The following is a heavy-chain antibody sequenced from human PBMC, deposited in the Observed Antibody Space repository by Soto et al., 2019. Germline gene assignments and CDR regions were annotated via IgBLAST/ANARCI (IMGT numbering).Heavy chain of an antibody. V-gene: IGHV3-48*02. CDR3: ATDVLRFLESSYYYYGMDV. D-gene: IGHD3-3*01. CDR1: GFTFSSYS. J-gene: IGHJ6*02. Sequence: EVQLVESGGGLVQPGGSLRLSCAASGFTFSSYSMNWVRQAPGKGLEWVSYISSSSSTIYYADYVKGRFTISRDNAKNSLYLQMNSLRDEDTAVYYCATDVLRFLESSYYYYGMDVWGQGTTVTVSS. CDR2: ISSSSSTI.